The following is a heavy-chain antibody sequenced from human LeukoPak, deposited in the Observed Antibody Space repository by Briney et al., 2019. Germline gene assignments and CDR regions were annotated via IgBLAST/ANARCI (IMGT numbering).Heavy chain of an antibody. D-gene: IGHD1-26*01. CDR1: GGSISSGGYY. CDR2: IYYSGST. Sequence: SETLSLTCTVSGGSISSGGYYWSWIRQHPGTGLEWIGYIYYSGSTYYNPSPKSRVTISVDTSKNQFSLKLSSVTAADTAVYYCARHEWELEGYDFWGQGTLVTVSS. V-gene: IGHV4-31*03. J-gene: IGHJ4*02. CDR3: ARHEWELEGYDF.